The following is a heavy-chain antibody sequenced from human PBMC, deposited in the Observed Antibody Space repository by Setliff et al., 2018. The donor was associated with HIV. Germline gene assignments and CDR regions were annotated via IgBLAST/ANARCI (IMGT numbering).Heavy chain of an antibody. Sequence: PGGSLRLSCAVSGFNFRGYNMNWVRQAPGKGLEWVSSISTSSTYTYYADSVKGRFTISRDNAKNALYLQMSSLRAEDTAMYYCAKTQTVITVYGPFDSWGQGTPVTVSS. V-gene: IGHV3-21*04. CDR1: GFNFRGYN. D-gene: IGHD4-4*01. CDR2: ISTSSTYT. CDR3: AKTQTVITVYGPFDS. J-gene: IGHJ4*02.